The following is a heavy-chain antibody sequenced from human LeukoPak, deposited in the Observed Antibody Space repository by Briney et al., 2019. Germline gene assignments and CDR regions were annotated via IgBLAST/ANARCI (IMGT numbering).Heavy chain of an antibody. V-gene: IGHV4-34*01. J-gene: IGHJ4*02. CDR1: GGSFSGYY. CDR3: ARGRPYFDY. Sequence: SETLSLTCAVYGGSFSGYYWSWIRQPPGKGLEWIGEINHSGSTNYNPSLKSRVTISVDTSKNQFPPKLSSVTAADTAVYYCARGRPYFDYWGQGTLVTVSS. CDR2: INHSGST.